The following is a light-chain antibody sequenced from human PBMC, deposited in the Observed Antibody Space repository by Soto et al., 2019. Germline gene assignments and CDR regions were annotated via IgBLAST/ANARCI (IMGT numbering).Light chain of an antibody. J-gene: IGKJ2*01. CDR2: ATS. Sequence: DIQMTQSTSSLSASVGDRVTITCRASQSISSYLAWYQQKPGKVPKLLIYATSTLQSGVPSRFSGSGSGTDFTLTISSLQPEDVATYYCQKYDSAPHTFGQGTKLEIK. CDR1: QSISSY. CDR3: QKYDSAPHT. V-gene: IGKV1-27*01.